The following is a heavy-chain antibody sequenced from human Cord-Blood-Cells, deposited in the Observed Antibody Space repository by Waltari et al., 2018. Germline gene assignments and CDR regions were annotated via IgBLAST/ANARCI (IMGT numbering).Heavy chain of an antibody. CDR1: GYTFTGYY. CDR3: ARVLKPVVTAIDY. CDR2: INPNSGGT. V-gene: IGHV1-2*02. J-gene: IGHJ4*02. D-gene: IGHD2-21*02. Sequence: KVSCKASGYTFTGYYMHWVRQAPGQGLEWMGWINPNSGGTNYAQKFQGRVTMTRDTSISTAYMELSRLRSDDTAVYYCARVLKPVVTAIDYWGQGTLVTVSS.